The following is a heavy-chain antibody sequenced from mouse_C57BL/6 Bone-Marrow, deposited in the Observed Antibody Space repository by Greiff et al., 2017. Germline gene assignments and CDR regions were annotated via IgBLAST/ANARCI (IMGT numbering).Heavy chain of an antibody. CDR2: IYPRSGNT. Sequence: VQLQQSGAELARPGASVKLSCKASGYTFTSYGISWVKQRTGQGLEWIGEIYPRSGNTYYNEKFKGKATLTADKSSSTAYMELRRLRSEDSAVYFCARGEWDGYFYHWGQGTTHTVSS. CDR1: GYTFTSYG. V-gene: IGHV1-81*01. D-gene: IGHD4-1*01. J-gene: IGHJ2*01. CDR3: ARGEWDGYFYH.